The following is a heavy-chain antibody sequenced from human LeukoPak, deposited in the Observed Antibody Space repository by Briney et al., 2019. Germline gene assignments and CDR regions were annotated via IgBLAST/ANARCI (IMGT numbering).Heavy chain of an antibody. V-gene: IGHV1-46*01. CDR1: GYTFTSYY. J-gene: IGHJ4*02. Sequence: ASVKVSCKASGYTFTSYYMHWVRQAPGQGLEWMGMINPSGGSTSYAQKFQGRVTMTRDMSTSTVYMELSSLRSEDTAVYYCARAMATPGFDYWGQGTLVTVSS. CDR3: ARAMATPGFDY. D-gene: IGHD5-24*01. CDR2: INPSGGST.